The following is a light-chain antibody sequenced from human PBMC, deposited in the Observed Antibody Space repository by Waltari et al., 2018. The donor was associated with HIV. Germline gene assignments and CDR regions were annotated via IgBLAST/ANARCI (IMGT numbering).Light chain of an antibody. J-gene: IGKJ4*01. Sequence: DIQLTQSPSFLSASVGDRVTITCRASQGITSFLAWYQQKPGTAPKLLIYATSTLQSGVPSRFSGSGSGTEFTLTISSLQPEDFATYYCQQLKSFPLTFGGGTKVEIK. CDR1: QGITSF. CDR2: ATS. V-gene: IGKV1-9*01. CDR3: QQLKSFPLT.